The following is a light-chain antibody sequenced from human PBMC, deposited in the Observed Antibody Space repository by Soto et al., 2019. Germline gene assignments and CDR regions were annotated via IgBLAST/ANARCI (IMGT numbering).Light chain of an antibody. CDR3: KQYDDYPLT. Sequence: DIQMTQSPSTLSASVGDRVTITCRASQSIKNWLAWYQQKPGTAPKFLIYDAYTLESGVQSRFSGSGSGTEFTLTIRSLQADDFATYFCKQYDDYPLTFGGGTKVDIK. J-gene: IGKJ4*01. CDR2: DAY. CDR1: QSIKNW. V-gene: IGKV1-5*01.